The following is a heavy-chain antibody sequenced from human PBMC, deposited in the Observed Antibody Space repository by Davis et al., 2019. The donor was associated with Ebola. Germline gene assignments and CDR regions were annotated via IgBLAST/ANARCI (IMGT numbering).Heavy chain of an antibody. CDR1: GFTFSSYW. CDR3: TRDRGEIRELLWPPYYYYGMDV. J-gene: IGHJ6*02. CDR2: ISHSSSNI. V-gene: IGHV3-48*04. D-gene: IGHD3-10*01. Sequence: PGGSLRLSCAASGFTFSSYWMSWVRQAPGKGLEWVSYISHSSSNIYYADSVKGRFTISRDNAKNSLYLQMNSLRAEDTAVYYCTRDRGEIRELLWPPYYYYGMDVWGQGTTVTVSS.